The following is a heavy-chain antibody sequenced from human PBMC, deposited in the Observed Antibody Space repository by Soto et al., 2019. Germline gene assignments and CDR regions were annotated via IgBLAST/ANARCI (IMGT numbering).Heavy chain of an antibody. Sequence: SETLSLTCTVSGGSINNGDYYWSWIRQPPGKGLEWIGYIYYSGSTYVNPSLKSRLSMSLDTSKNQFSLKLGSVTAADTAVYYRAKQMATIGLIDYWGQGTLVTVSS. D-gene: IGHD5-12*01. CDR3: AKQMATIGLIDY. CDR2: IYYSGST. CDR1: GGSINNGDYY. V-gene: IGHV4-30-4*02. J-gene: IGHJ4*02.